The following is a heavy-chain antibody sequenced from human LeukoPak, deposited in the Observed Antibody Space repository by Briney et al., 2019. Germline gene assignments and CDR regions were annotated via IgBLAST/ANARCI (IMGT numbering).Heavy chain of an antibody. Sequence: SETLSLTCTVSGGSISSYYWSWIRQPAGKGLEWIGRIYTSGSTNYNPSLKSRVTMSVDTSKNQFSLKLSSVTAADTAVYYCASDRDRSYYNAFDIWGQGTIVTVSS. D-gene: IGHD1-26*01. J-gene: IGHJ3*02. CDR2: IYTSGST. CDR1: GGSISSYY. V-gene: IGHV4-4*07. CDR3: ASDRDRSYYNAFDI.